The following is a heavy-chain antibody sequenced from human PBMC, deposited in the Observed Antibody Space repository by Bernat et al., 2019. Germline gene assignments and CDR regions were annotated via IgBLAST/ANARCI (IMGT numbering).Heavy chain of an antibody. CDR3: VKVGSGWQRLFDV. CDR2: ISDDGSNK. CDR1: EFTFSSYG. D-gene: IGHD6-19*01. J-gene: IGHJ4*02. V-gene: IGHV3-30*18. Sequence: QVQLVESGGGVVQPGRSLRLSCAASEFTFSSYGMHWVRQAPGKGLEWVAVISDDGSNKYYADSVKGRFTISRDNSKNTLYLQMNSLRAEDTAVYYCVKVGSGWQRLFDVWGQGTLVTVSS.